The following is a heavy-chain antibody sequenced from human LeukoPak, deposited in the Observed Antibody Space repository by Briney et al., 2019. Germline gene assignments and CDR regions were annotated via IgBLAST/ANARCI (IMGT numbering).Heavy chain of an antibody. Sequence: PSETLSLTCTVSGGSISSSSYYWGWIRQPPGKGLEWIGSIYYSGSTYYNPSLKSRVTISVDTSKNQFSLKLSSVTAADTAVYYCARDPPQPDSSGYYGAPREQIDYWGQGTLVTVSS. CDR1: GGSISSSSYY. V-gene: IGHV4-39*02. J-gene: IGHJ4*02. CDR2: IYYSGST. D-gene: IGHD3-22*01. CDR3: ARDPPQPDSSGYYGAPREQIDY.